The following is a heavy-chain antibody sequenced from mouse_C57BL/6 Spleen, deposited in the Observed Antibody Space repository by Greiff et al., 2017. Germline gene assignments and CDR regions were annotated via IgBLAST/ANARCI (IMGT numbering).Heavy chain of an antibody. CDR3: ARSYYGSSHPYWYFDV. V-gene: IGHV1-80*01. J-gene: IGHJ1*03. D-gene: IGHD1-1*01. Sequence: QVQLQQSGAELVKPGASVKISCKASGYAFSSYWMNWVKQRPGKGLEWIGQIYPGDGDTNYNGKFKGKATLTADTSASTAYMQLSSLTSEDSAVYFCARSYYGSSHPYWYFDVWGTGTTVTVSS. CDR2: IYPGDGDT. CDR1: GYAFSSYW.